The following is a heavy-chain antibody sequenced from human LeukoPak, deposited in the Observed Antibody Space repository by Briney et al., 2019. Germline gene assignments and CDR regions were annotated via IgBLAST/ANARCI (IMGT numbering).Heavy chain of an antibody. CDR2: INPNSGGT. J-gene: IGHJ4*02. D-gene: IGHD3-10*01. Sequence: GASVKVSCKASGYTFTDYYMHWVRQAPGQGLEWMGWINPNSGGTNYAQKFQGRVTMTRDTSISTAYMELSRLRSDDTAVYYCARDLWFGELFFDNWGQGTLVTVSS. CDR3: ARDLWFGELFFDN. CDR1: GYTFTDYY. V-gene: IGHV1-2*02.